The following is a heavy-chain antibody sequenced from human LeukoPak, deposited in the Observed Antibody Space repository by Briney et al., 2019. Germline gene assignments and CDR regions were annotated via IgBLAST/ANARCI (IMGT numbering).Heavy chain of an antibody. CDR3: ARDRGGTAMVDHDAFDI. J-gene: IGHJ3*02. V-gene: IGHV1-69*13. D-gene: IGHD5-18*01. Sequence: ASVKVSCKASGGTFSSYAISWVRQATGQGLGWMGGIIPIFGTANYAQKFQGRVTITADESTSTAYMELSSLRSEDTAVYYCARDRGGTAMVDHDAFDIWGQGTMVTVSS. CDR2: IIPIFGTA. CDR1: GGTFSSYA.